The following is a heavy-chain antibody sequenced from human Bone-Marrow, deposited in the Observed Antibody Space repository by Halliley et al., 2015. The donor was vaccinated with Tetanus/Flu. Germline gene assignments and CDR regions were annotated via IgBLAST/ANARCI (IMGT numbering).Heavy chain of an antibody. J-gene: IGHJ4*02. CDR1: GFTFSNYE. CDR2: ISSSTRTI. Sequence: SLRLSCAASGFTFSNYEMNWVRQAPGKGLEWLAHISSSTRTIYYADSVKGRFTISRDNAQNSLYLQMSSLRVEGTGIYYRAGDWRGAVPLHYWGQGTLVTVSS. CDR3: AGDWRGAVPLHY. V-gene: IGHV3-48*03. D-gene: IGHD2-15*01.